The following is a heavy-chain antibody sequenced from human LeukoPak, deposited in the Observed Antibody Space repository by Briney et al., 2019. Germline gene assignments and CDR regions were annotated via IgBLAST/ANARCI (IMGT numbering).Heavy chain of an antibody. CDR1: GFSFYNYA. V-gene: IGHV3-30*14. Sequence: GRSLRLSCAASGFSFYNYAMHWVRQAPGKGLEWLAVMSYDGSTKYYADSVKGRFTISRDNPKSTLYVQMDNLRAEDTAVYYCARGLEATMGYFDYWGQGTLVTVSS. CDR2: MSYDGSTK. CDR3: ARGLEATMGYFDY. D-gene: IGHD5-12*01. J-gene: IGHJ4*02.